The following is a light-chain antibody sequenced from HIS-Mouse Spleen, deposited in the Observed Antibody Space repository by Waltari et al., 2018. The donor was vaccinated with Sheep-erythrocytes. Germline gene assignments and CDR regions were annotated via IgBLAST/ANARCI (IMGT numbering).Light chain of an antibody. Sequence: DIQMTQSPSTLSASVGDRVTITCRASQSISSWLAWYQQKPGKAPKLLIYKASSLESGVPSRFGGCGSGTEFTLTISSLQPDDFATYYCQQYNSYPWTFGQGTKVEIK. V-gene: IGKV1-5*03. CDR1: QSISSW. J-gene: IGKJ1*01. CDR2: KAS. CDR3: QQYNSYPWT.